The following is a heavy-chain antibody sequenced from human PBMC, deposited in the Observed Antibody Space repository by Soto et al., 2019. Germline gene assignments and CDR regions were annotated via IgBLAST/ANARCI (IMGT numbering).Heavy chain of an antibody. CDR2: INAGNGNT. J-gene: IGHJ5*02. CDR3: ARANGYNWFDP. Sequence: ASVKVSCKASGYTFSSYAMHWVRQAPGQRLEWMGWINAGNGNTKYSQKFQGRVTISRDTSASTAYMELSSLRSEDTAVYYCARANGYNWFDPWGQGTLVTVSS. D-gene: IGHD7-27*01. V-gene: IGHV1-3*01. CDR1: GYTFSSYA.